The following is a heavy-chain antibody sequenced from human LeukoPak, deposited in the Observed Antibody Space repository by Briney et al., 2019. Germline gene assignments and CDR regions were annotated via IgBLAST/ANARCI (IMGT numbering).Heavy chain of an antibody. CDR2: ISGTTSTI. D-gene: IGHD4-17*01. CDR3: ARDVGDYGYYFDT. J-gene: IGHJ4*02. Sequence: PGGSLRLSCAASGFTFSAYTMNWVRQAPGKGLEWVSSISGTTSTIYYVDSVKGRFTISRDNGRDSLYLQMNSLRAEDTAVYYCARDVGDYGYYFDTWGQGTLVTVSS. CDR1: GFTFSAYT. V-gene: IGHV3-21*01.